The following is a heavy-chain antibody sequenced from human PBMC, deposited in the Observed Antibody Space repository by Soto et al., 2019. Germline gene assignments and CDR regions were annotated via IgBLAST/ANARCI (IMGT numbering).Heavy chain of an antibody. D-gene: IGHD7-27*01. CDR2: ITADNGDT. V-gene: IGHV1-18*01. Sequence: QIQLVQSGAEVKVPGASVKVSCRASGYIFNNYGITWVRQAPGQDLEWMGFITADNGDTKFAEKLQGRVSMTTDTSTNTAYMELRNLRSDDTALYYCARRTLGSAIGIGDYWGQGTLVTVSS. CDR1: GYIFNNYG. CDR3: ARRTLGSAIGIGDY. J-gene: IGHJ4*02.